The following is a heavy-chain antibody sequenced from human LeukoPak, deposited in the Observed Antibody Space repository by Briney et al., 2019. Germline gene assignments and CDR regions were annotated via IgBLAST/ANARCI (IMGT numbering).Heavy chain of an antibody. CDR3: ARGPPNWGYDY. Sequence: ASVKVSCKASGYTVTSYDFNWVRQATGQRPEWMGWMSPNSGDTGYAQKFQDRVTMTRNTSISTAYMELSSLRSDDTAVYYCARGPPNWGYDYWGPGTLVTVSS. V-gene: IGHV1-8*01. J-gene: IGHJ4*02. CDR1: GYTVTSYD. D-gene: IGHD7-27*01. CDR2: MSPNSGDT.